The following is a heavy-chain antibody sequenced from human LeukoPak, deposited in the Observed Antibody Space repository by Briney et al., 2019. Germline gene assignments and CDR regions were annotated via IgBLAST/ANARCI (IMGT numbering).Heavy chain of an antibody. Sequence: SETLSLTCAVSGGSFSGYYWSWIRQPPGKGLEWIGEINHSGSTNYNPSLKSRVTISVDTSKNQFSLKLSSVTAADTAVYYCAGGGLYEKIRLSGLDPWGQGTLVTVSS. D-gene: IGHD3-10*01. CDR3: AGGGLYEKIRLSGLDP. J-gene: IGHJ5*02. CDR1: GGSFSGYY. CDR2: INHSGST. V-gene: IGHV4-34*01.